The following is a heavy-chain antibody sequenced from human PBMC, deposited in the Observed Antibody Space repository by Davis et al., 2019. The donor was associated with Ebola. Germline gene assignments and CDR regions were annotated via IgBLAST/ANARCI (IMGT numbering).Heavy chain of an antibody. CDR1: GGSISSYY. J-gene: IGHJ4*02. Sequence: MPSETLSLTCTVSGGSISSYYWSWIRQPPGKGLEWIGYIYYSGSTNYNPSLKSRVTISVDTSKNQFSLKLSSVTAADTAVYYCARGGDVLEDFDYWGQGTLVTVSS. V-gene: IGHV4-59*01. D-gene: IGHD3-16*01. CDR2: IYYSGST. CDR3: ARGGDVLEDFDY.